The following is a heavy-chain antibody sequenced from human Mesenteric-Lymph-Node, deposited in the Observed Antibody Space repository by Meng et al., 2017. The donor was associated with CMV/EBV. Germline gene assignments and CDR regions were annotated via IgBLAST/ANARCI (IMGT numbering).Heavy chain of an antibody. CDR2: IYPYDSDT. D-gene: IGHD3-16*01. Sequence: GGSLRLSCEASGYSFTCNWIGWVRQRPGKGLEWMGVIYPYDSDTRYSPAFRGQVTFSVDTSTNTAFLQWGSLRASDTAMYYCARRFGDVWGALDFWGQGTMVTVSS. CDR3: ARRFGDVWGALDF. J-gene: IGHJ3*01. V-gene: IGHV5-51*01. CDR1: GYSFTCNW.